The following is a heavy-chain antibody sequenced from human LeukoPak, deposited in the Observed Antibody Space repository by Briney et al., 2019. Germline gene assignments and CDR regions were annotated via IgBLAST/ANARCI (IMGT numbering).Heavy chain of an antibody. CDR1: GYTFTSYY. J-gene: IGHJ4*02. CDR2: IIPIFGSA. CDR3: ARAYMTATRHFDY. D-gene: IGHD2-21*02. V-gene: IGHV1-69*13. Sequence: SVKVSCKASGYTFTSYYMHWVRQAPGQGLEWMGGIIPIFGSANYTQKFQGRVTITADESTSTAYMELSSLRSEDTAMYYCARAYMTATRHFDYWGQGTLVTVSS.